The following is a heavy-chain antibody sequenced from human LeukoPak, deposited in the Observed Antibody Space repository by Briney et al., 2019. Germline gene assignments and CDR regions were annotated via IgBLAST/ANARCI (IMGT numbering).Heavy chain of an antibody. Sequence: GGSLRLSCAASGISFSNYAMSWVRQTPGKGLEWVSTIGNDGSTYYADSFKGRSTISRDNSKNTLFLQMNSLRVGDTAVYYCAKDDSSSWFDYWGQGTLVTVSS. CDR2: IGNDGST. CDR1: GISFSNYA. J-gene: IGHJ4*02. V-gene: IGHV3-23*01. D-gene: IGHD6-13*01. CDR3: AKDDSSSWFDY.